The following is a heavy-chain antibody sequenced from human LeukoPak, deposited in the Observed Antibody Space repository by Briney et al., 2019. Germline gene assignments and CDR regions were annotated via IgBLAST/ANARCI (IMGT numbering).Heavy chain of an antibody. Sequence: SETLSLTCSVSGGSITGYYWSWIRQPAGKGLEWIGRIYTSGSTNYNPSLKSRVTMSVDTSKNQFSLNLSSVTAADTAVYYCARDSSTWRGFDCWGQGTLVTVSS. CDR1: GGSITGYY. CDR3: ARDSSTWRGFDC. J-gene: IGHJ4*02. CDR2: IYTSGST. D-gene: IGHD6-13*01. V-gene: IGHV4-4*07.